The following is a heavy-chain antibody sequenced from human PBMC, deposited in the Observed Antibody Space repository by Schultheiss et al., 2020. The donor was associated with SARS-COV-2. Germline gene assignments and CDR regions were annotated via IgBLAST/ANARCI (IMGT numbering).Heavy chain of an antibody. CDR3: ASSQSYSGSYHLDY. J-gene: IGHJ4*02. CDR1: GYMFTSYW. Sequence: GESLKISCRGSGYMFTSYWIGWVRQMPGKGLEWMGIIYPGDSDTRYSPSVQGQVTISADKSISTAYVQWSSLKASDTAMYYCASSQSYSGSYHLDYWGQGTLVTVSS. CDR2: IYPGDSDT. D-gene: IGHD1-26*01. V-gene: IGHV5-51*01.